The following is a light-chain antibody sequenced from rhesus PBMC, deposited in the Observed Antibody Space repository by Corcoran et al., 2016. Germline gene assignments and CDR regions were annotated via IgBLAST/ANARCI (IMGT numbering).Light chain of an antibody. J-gene: IGKJ3*01. CDR2: DAS. CDR3: QQRNSYPFT. V-gene: IGKV1-38*01. Sequence: DIQLTQSPSSLSASVGDRVTITCRASQGISSYLAWYQQKHGKAPKLLIYDASNLQSGVPSRFSGSGSGTDFTLTISSLQPEDFAVYYCQQRNSYPFTFGPGTKLAIK. CDR1: QGISSY.